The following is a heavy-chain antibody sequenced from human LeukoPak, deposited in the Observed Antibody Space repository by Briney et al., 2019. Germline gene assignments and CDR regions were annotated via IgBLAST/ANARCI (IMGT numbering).Heavy chain of an antibody. CDR2: IYPGDSDT. V-gene: IGHV5-51*01. CDR1: GYSFTNYW. CDR3: ARARQSGSYAGFAH. J-gene: IGHJ4*02. Sequence: GESLKISCQGSGYSFTNYWIAWVRQMPGKGLEWMGTIYPGDSDTRVNPSFRGPVTMSADKSVSTAYLQLNNLKPSDTAMYYCARARQSGSYAGFAHWGPGTLVTVSS. D-gene: IGHD3-16*01.